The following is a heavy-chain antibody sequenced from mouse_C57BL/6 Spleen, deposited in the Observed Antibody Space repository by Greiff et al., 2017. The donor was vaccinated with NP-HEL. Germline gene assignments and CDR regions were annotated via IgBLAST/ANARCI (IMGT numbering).Heavy chain of an antibody. Sequence: VQLQQSGPGLVQPSQSLSITCTVSGFSLTSYGVHWVRQSPGKGLEWLGVIWSGGSTDYNAAFISRLSISKYNSKIQVFFKMNSLQADDTAIYYCARDYYGSSYGAMDYWGQGTSVTVSS. CDR2: IWSGGST. V-gene: IGHV2-2*01. J-gene: IGHJ4*01. CDR1: GFSLTSYG. D-gene: IGHD1-1*01. CDR3: ARDYYGSSYGAMDY.